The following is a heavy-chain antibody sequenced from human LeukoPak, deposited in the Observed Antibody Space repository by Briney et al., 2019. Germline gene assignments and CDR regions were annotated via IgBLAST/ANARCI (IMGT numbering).Heavy chain of an antibody. V-gene: IGHV3-23*01. CDR2: INDSGGST. CDR3: AKGVIAAASTGRAFDY. J-gene: IGHJ4*02. CDR1: GFTFSNAW. D-gene: IGHD6-13*01. Sequence: GGSLRLSCAASGFTFSNAWMNWVRQAPGKGLEWVSGINDSGGSTYYADSVKGRFTISRDNSKNTLYLQMNSLRAEDTAVYYCAKGVIAAASTGRAFDYWGQGTLVTVSS.